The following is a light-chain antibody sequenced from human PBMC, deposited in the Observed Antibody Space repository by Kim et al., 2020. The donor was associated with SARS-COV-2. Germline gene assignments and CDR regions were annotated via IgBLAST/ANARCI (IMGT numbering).Light chain of an antibody. Sequence: DIQMTQSPSTLSASVGDRVTITCRAGQTISTWLAWYQQKPGKAPKLLLYLASTLESGVPSRFSGSGSGTEFTLTIDSLQPDDFATYYCQHYIRFPYTFGQGTKLEI. CDR3: QHYIRFPYT. CDR2: LAS. V-gene: IGKV1-5*03. J-gene: IGKJ2*01. CDR1: QTISTW.